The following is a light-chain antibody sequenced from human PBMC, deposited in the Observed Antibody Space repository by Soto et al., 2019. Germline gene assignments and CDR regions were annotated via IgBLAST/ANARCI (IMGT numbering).Light chain of an antibody. V-gene: IGLV2-14*01. Sequence: QSALTQPPSASGSPGQSVTISCTGSSSDVGGYNYVSWYQQPPGKAPKLMIYEVSNRPSGVSNRFSGSKSGNTASLTISGLQAEDEADYYCSSYTSSSTVVFGGGTKLTVL. CDR1: SSDVGGYNY. J-gene: IGLJ2*01. CDR2: EVS. CDR3: SSYTSSSTVV.